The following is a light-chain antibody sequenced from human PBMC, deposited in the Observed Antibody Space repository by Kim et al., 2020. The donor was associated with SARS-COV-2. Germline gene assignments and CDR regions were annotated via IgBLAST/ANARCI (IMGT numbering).Light chain of an antibody. Sequence: RRTVRLTCQGASHGSYYASWYQQKPGQAPVLVIYGKNSRPSGIPDRFSGSSSGNTASLTITGAQAKDEADYYCNSRDSSANYVVFSGGTQLTVL. CDR3: NSRDSSANYVV. CDR2: GKN. V-gene: IGLV3-19*01. J-gene: IGLJ2*01. CDR1: SHGSYY.